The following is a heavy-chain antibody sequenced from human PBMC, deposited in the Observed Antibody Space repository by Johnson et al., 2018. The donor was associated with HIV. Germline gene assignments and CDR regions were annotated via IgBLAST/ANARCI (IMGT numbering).Heavy chain of an antibody. CDR2: TTDKLNSYTT. CDR1: GFTFSDYY. J-gene: IGHJ3*01. CDR3: ARENYRRRDAFDV. Sequence: VQLVESGGGLVQPGGSLRLSCVVSGFTFSDYYMDWVRQAPGQGLEWVGRTTDKLNSYTTNYAASVKGRFTISRDDSKKSLYLQINSLRTEDTAVYYCARENYRRRDAFDVWGQGTVVIVSS. D-gene: IGHD1-7*01. V-gene: IGHV3-72*01.